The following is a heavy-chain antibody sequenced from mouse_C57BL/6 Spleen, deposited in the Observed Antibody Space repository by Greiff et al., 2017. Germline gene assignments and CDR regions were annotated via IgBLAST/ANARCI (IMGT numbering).Heavy chain of an antibody. CDR1: GYTFTSYW. V-gene: IGHV1-52*01. CDR3: ARRGEGLGYFDY. CDR2: IDPSDSET. D-gene: IGHD2-4*01. J-gene: IGHJ2*01. Sequence: QVQLQQPGAELVRPGSSVKLSCKASGYTFTSYWMHWVKQRPIQGLEWIGNIDPSDSETHYNQKFKDKATLTVDKSSSTAYMQLSSLTSEDSAVYYGARRGEGLGYFDYWGQGTTLTVSS.